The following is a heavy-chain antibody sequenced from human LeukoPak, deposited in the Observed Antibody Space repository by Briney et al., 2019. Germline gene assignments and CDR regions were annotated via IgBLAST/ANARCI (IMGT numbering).Heavy chain of an antibody. CDR2: INHSGST. J-gene: IGHJ5*02. CDR3: ARSPVGAKFWFDP. Sequence: SETLSLTCAVYGGSFSGYYWSWIRQPPGKGLEWIGEINHSGSTNYNPSLKSRVTISVDTSKNQFSLKLSSVTAADTAVYYCARSPVGAKFWFDPWGQGTLVTVSS. V-gene: IGHV4-34*01. CDR1: GGSFSGYY. D-gene: IGHD1-26*01.